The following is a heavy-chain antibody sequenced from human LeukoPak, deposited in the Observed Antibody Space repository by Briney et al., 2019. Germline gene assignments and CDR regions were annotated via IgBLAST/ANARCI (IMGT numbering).Heavy chain of an antibody. CDR1: GYTLTELS. CDR3: ATGLAVSWFFDY. Sequence: ASVKVSCKVSGYTLTELSMHWLRQAPGKGLEWMGGFDPEDGETIYAQKFQGRVTMTEDTSTDTAYMELSSLRSEDTAVYYCATGLAVSWFFDYWGQGTLVTVSS. CDR2: FDPEDGET. V-gene: IGHV1-24*01. J-gene: IGHJ4*02. D-gene: IGHD2-15*01.